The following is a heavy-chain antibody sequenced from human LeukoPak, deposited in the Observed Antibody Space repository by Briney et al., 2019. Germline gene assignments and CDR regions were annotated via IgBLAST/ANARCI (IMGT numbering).Heavy chain of an antibody. CDR3: ARGSPRGLVAFDI. Sequence: ASVKVSCKASAYTFTSYGISWVRQAPGQGLEWMGWISAYNGNTNCAQKLQGRVTMTTDTSTSTAYMELRSLRSDDTAVYYGARGSPRGLVAFDIWGQGTMVTVS. J-gene: IGHJ3*02. CDR1: AYTFTSYG. CDR2: ISAYNGNT. V-gene: IGHV1-18*01.